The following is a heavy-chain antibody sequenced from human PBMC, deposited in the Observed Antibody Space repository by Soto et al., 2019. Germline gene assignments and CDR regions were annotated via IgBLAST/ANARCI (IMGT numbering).Heavy chain of an antibody. CDR2: ISGSGTST. CDR3: AKDRKSGSGWYWDY. CDR1: GFTFSNFA. D-gene: IGHD6-19*01. J-gene: IGHJ4*02. Sequence: GGSLRLSCAASGFTFSNFAMSWVRQAPGKGLEWVSAISGSGTSTYDADSVKGRFSISRDNSKNTLYLQMNSLRAEDTDVYYCAKDRKSGSGWYWDYWGQGTLVTVSS. V-gene: IGHV3-23*01.